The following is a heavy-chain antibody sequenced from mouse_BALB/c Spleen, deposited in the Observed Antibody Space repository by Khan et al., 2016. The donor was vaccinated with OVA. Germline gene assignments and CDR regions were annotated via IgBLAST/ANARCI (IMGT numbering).Heavy chain of an antibody. D-gene: IGHD2-14*01. CDR1: GYTFTSYT. Sequence: QVQLQQSGAELARPGASVKMSCKASGYTFTSYTMHWVKQRPGQGLEWIGYINPSNGYTNYNQKFKDKATLTADKSSSTAYMQLSSLTSEDSAVYYCVRSGAYYWYDGHFDVWGVGTTGTVSS. V-gene: IGHV1-4*01. J-gene: IGHJ1*01. CDR3: VRSGAYYWYDGHFDV. CDR2: INPSNGYT.